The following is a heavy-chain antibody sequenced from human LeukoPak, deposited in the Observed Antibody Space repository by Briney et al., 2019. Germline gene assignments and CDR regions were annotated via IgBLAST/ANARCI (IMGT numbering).Heavy chain of an antibody. CDR2: IRYDGSNK. CDR3: AKVRWDNSGWYYLDS. V-gene: IGHV3-30*02. CDR1: GFTFSSYG. D-gene: IGHD6-19*01. J-gene: IGHJ4*02. Sequence: GGSLRLSCAASGFTFSSYGMHWVRQAPGKGLEWVTFIRYDGSNKYYADSMKGRFTISRDNSKSTLYLQMNSLRTEDTAVYYCAKVRWDNSGWYYLDSWGQGTLVTVSS.